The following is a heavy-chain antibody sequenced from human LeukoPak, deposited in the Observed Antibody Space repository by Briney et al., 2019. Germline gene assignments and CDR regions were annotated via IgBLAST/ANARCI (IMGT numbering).Heavy chain of an antibody. CDR1: GYSFTSYG. CDR2: MNPNSGNT. V-gene: IGHV1-8*02. Sequence: ASVKVSCKASGYSFTSYGFNWVRQATGQGLEWMGWMNPNSGNTGYPQKFQGRVTMTRNTSISTAYTELSSLRSEDTAVYYCARGPLLWFGELPYNWFDPWGQGTLVTVSS. CDR3: ARGPLLWFGELPYNWFDP. D-gene: IGHD3-10*01. J-gene: IGHJ5*02.